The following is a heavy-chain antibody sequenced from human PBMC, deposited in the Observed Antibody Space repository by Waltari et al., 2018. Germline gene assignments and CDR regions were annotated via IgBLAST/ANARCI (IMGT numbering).Heavy chain of an antibody. J-gene: IGHJ6*02. V-gene: IGHV3-23*01. CDR2: ISGSGGST. CDR3: ATLSGGSYGYYYYYGMDV. D-gene: IGHD3-10*01. Sequence: PGKGLEWVSAISGSGGSTYYADSVKGRFTISRDNSKNTLYLQMNSLRAEDTAVYYCATLSGGSYGYYYYYGMDVWGQGTTVTVSS.